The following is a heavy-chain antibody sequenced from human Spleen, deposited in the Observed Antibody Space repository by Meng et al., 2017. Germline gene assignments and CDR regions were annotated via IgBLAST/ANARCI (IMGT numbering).Heavy chain of an antibody. CDR3: ARDRIGRLSGINGEYFQH. J-gene: IGHJ1*01. D-gene: IGHD3-16*02. CDR2: ISSSGSTI. V-gene: IGHV3-11*01. CDR1: GFTFSDYY. Sequence: GESLKISCAASGFTFSDYYMSWIRQAPGKGLEWVSYISSSGSTIYYADSVKGRFTISRDNAKNSLYLHMNSLRAEDTAVYYCARDRIGRLSGINGEYFQHWGQGTLVTGSS.